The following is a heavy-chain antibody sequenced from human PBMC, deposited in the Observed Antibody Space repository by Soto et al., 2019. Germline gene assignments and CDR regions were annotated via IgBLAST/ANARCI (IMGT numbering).Heavy chain of an antibody. CDR3: ARGSWVVPAARAICNWFDP. J-gene: IGHJ5*02. V-gene: IGHV4-39*01. D-gene: IGHD2-2*01. CDR1: GGSISSSSYY. Sequence: SETLSLTCTVSGGSISSSSYYWGWIRQPPGKGLEWIGSIYYSGSTYYNPSLKSRVTISVDTSKNQFSLKLSSVTAADTAVYYCARGSWVVPAARAICNWFDPWGQGTLVTVSS. CDR2: IYYSGST.